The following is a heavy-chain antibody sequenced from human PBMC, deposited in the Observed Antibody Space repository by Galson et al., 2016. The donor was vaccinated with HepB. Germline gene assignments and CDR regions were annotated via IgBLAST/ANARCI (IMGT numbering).Heavy chain of an antibody. CDR1: GYGFTSYW. D-gene: IGHD3-3*01. J-gene: IGHJ6*02. CDR2: IYPGDSDT. V-gene: IGHV5-51*01. CDR3: ARPEASGTYDYYGMDV. Sequence: QSGAEVKKPGESLKISCKGSGYGFTSYWIAWVRQMPGKGLEWMGIIYPGDSDTKYSPSFQGQVTISADKSISTAYQQWSSLKASDTAMYYCARPEASGTYDYYGMDVWGQGTTVTVSS.